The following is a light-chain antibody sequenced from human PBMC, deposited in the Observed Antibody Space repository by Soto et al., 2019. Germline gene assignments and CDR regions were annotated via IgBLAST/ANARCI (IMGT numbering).Light chain of an antibody. CDR3: CSYAGSYIYV. J-gene: IGLJ1*01. Sequence: QSALTQPRSVSGSPGQSVTISCTGTRSDVGGYNYVSWYQQHPGKAPKLMIYGVNNRPSGVPDRFSGSKSGNTASLTISGLQAEDEADYYCCSYAGSYIYVVGTGTKLTVL. CDR1: RSDVGGYNY. V-gene: IGLV2-11*01. CDR2: GVN.